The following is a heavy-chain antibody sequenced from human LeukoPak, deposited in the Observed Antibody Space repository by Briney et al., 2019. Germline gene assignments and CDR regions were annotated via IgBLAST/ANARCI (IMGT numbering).Heavy chain of an antibody. D-gene: IGHD3-10*01. Sequence: PGGSLRLSCAASGFTFSSYWMHWVRQAPGKGLVWVSRINSDGSTTNYADSVKGRFTISRDNAKNTLYLQMNSLRAEDTAVYYCARGGASDFYWFGELTFGLGYWGQGTLVTVSS. CDR1: GFTFSSYW. V-gene: IGHV3-74*01. J-gene: IGHJ4*02. CDR2: INSDGSTT. CDR3: ARGGASDFYWFGELTFGLGY.